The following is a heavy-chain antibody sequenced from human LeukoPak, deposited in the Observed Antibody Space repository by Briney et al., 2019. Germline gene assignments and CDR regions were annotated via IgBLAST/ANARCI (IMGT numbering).Heavy chain of an antibody. CDR1: GFTFSSYG. V-gene: IGHV3-30*18. CDR3: AKDQDCSSTSCLYLGYYYYYGMDV. J-gene: IGHJ6*02. Sequence: GGSLRLSCAASGFTFSSYGMHWVRQAPGKGLEWVAVISYDGSNKYYADSVKGRFTISRDNSKNTLYLQMNSLRAEDTAVYYCAKDQDCSSTSCLYLGYYYYYGMDVWGQGTTVTVSS. CDR2: ISYDGSNK. D-gene: IGHD2-2*01.